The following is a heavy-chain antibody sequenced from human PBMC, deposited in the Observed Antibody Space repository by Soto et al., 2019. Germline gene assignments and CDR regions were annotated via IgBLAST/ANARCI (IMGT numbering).Heavy chain of an antibody. CDR3: AREVAAAGTTPYADY. Sequence: QVQLVQSGAEVKKPGASVKVSCKASGYTFTSYGISWVRQAPGQGLEWMGWISAYNGNTNYAQKLQGRVTMTTDTSTSTTYMELRSLRSDDTAVYYCAREVAAAGTTPYADYWGQGTLVTVSS. J-gene: IGHJ4*02. CDR1: GYTFTSYG. D-gene: IGHD6-13*01. V-gene: IGHV1-18*01. CDR2: ISAYNGNT.